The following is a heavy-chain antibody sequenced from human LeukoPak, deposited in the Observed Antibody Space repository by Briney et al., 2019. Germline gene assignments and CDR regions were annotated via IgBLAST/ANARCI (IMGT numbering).Heavy chain of an antibody. J-gene: IGHJ4*02. D-gene: IGHD5-12*01. V-gene: IGHV1-2*02. CDR3: ANSYVDLVATILGF. CDR1: GYSFTDYY. Sequence: GESLKISCKGSGYSFTDYYIHWVRQAPGHGLEWMGWINPNSGGTNYAQKFQGRVTMTRDTSISTAYMELSRLRSDDTAVYYCANSYVDLVATILGFWGQGTLVTVSS. CDR2: INPNSGGT.